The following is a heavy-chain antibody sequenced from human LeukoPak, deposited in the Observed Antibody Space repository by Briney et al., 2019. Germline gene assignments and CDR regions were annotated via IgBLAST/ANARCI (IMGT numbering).Heavy chain of an antibody. Sequence: SETLSLTCAVYGGSFSGYYWSWIRQPPGKGLEWIGEINHSGSTNYNPSLKSRVTISVDTSKNQFSLKLSSVTTADTAVYYCASTPRSIAVAGSLLDYWGQGTLVTVSS. CDR2: INHSGST. CDR3: ASTPRSIAVAGSLLDY. J-gene: IGHJ4*02. CDR1: GGSFSGYY. D-gene: IGHD6-19*01. V-gene: IGHV4-34*01.